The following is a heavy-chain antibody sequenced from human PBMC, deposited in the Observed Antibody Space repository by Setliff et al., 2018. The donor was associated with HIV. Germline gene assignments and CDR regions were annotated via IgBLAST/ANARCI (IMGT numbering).Heavy chain of an antibody. J-gene: IGHJ2*01. CDR3: AKRGDIRGHCSGGSCFASIGPWYFDL. CDR1: GYSISSGYY. V-gene: IGHV4-38-2*01. Sequence: SETLSLTCAVSGYSISSGYYWGWIRQPPGKGLEWIGSIYYNGSTNYNPSLKSRVTISVDTSKNQFYLKLSSVTAADTAVYYCAKRGDIRGHCSGGSCFASIGPWYFDLWGRGTLVTVSS. D-gene: IGHD2-15*01. CDR2: IYYNGST.